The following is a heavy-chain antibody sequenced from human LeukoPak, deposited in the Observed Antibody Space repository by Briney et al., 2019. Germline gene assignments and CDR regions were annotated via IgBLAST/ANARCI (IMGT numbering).Heavy chain of an antibody. D-gene: IGHD3-9*01. Sequence: GGSLTLSCAASGFSFSSYWMSWVRQAPGKGLEWVANIKQDGSEKYYVDSVKGRFTISRDNAKSSLYLQMNSLRAEDTAVYYCASFPDILTGYPFHYYDYYYMDVWGKGNTVTVSS. J-gene: IGHJ6*03. CDR3: ASFPDILTGYPFHYYDYYYMDV. CDR1: GFSFSSYW. CDR2: IKQDGSEK. V-gene: IGHV3-7*01.